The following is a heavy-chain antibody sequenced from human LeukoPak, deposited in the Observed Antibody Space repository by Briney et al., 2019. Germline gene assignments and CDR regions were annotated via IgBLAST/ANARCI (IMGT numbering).Heavy chain of an antibody. CDR2: IYYSGST. Sequence: SETLSLTCIVSGGSISSNYWNWIRQPPGKGLEWVGNIYYSGSTYYNPSLMSRVTISVDRSRNQFSLNLTSSTAADTAVYYCATSPKFGVVSDWGQGTLVTVSS. CDR3: ATSPKFGVVSD. D-gene: IGHD3-3*01. J-gene: IGHJ4*02. CDR1: GGSISSNY. V-gene: IGHV4-59*01.